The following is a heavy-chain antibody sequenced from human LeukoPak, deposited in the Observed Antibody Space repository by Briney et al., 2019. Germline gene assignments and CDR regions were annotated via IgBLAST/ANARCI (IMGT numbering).Heavy chain of an antibody. J-gene: IGHJ6*02. CDR3: ARERWDLISNKYYYYGLDV. Sequence: RAGGSLRLSCAASGFTFSSYSMNWVRQAPGKGLEWVSFISSSSSTIYYADSVKGRFTISRDNAKNSLYLQMNSLRADDTAVYYCARERWDLISNKYYYYGLDVWGQGTTVTVSS. D-gene: IGHD1-26*01. CDR2: ISSSSSTI. V-gene: IGHV3-48*01. CDR1: GFTFSSYS.